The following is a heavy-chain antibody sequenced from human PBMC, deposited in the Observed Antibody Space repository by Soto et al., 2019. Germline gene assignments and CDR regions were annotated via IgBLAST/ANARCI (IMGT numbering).Heavy chain of an antibody. CDR3: ERDHSDSSSSVWFEP. Sequence: SETLSLTCTVSGVSISSYYWSWIRQPPGKGLEWIGYIYYSGSTNYNPSLKSRVTISVDTSKNQFSLKLSSVTAADTAVYYCERDHSDSSSSVWFEPWGQGTLVTVSS. V-gene: IGHV4-59*01. J-gene: IGHJ5*02. CDR2: IYYSGST. CDR1: GVSISSYY. D-gene: IGHD6-6*01.